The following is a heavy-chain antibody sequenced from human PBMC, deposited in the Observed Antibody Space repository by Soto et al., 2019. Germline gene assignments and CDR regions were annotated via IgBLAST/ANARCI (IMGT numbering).Heavy chain of an antibody. J-gene: IGHJ1*01. Sequence: PGGSLRPSSAASGFTFDDYAMHWVRQVPGKDLEWVSGINWNSGSIGYGDSVKGRFAISRDNAKNSLHLQMNSLSAEDTAFYYCVKDESINWYSGHFRHWGQGTLVTVSS. CDR3: VKDESINWYSGHFRH. D-gene: IGHD6-13*01. CDR1: GFTFDDYA. CDR2: INWNSGSI. V-gene: IGHV3-9*01.